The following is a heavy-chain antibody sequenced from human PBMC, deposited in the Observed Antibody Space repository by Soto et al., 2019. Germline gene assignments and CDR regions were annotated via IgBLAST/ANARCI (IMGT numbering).Heavy chain of an antibody. CDR1: GLTSGPYG. CDR2: ISGSGFST. J-gene: IGHJ4*02. Sequence: EVQLLESGGGLVQPGGSLRLSCAASGLTSGPYGMTWVRQAPGRGLEWVSTISGSGFSTHYAESVQGRFTISRDNSKNTMYLQMNSLRDEDTAVYYCAREIVGATTLFDDWGQGTLVTVSS. V-gene: IGHV3-23*01. CDR3: AREIVGATTLFDD. D-gene: IGHD1-26*01.